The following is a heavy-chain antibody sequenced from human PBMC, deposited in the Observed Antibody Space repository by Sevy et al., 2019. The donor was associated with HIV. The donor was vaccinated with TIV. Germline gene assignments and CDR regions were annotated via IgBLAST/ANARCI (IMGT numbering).Heavy chain of an antibody. CDR3: ARIKGLTMVRGVSSFGAFDI. D-gene: IGHD3-10*01. CDR1: GGSISSYY. J-gene: IGHJ3*02. Sequence: SETLSLTCTVSGGSISSYYWSWIRQPPGKGLEWIGYIYYSGSTNYNPPLKSRVTISVDTSKNQFSLKLSSVTAADTAVYYCARIKGLTMVRGVSSFGAFDIWGQGTMVTVSS. CDR2: IYYSGST. V-gene: IGHV4-59*01.